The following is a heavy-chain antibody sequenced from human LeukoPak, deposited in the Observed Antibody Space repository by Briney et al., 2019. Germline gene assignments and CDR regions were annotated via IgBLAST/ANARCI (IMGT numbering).Heavy chain of an antibody. CDR1: GGSVSSGSYY. Sequence: SETLSLTCTVSGGSVSSGSYYWSWIRQPPGKGLEWIGYIYYSGSTNYNPSLKSRVTISVDTSKNHFSLKLSSVTAADTAVYYCAREIIVTGTRDWFDPWGQGTLVTVSS. D-gene: IGHD6-19*01. CDR2: IYYSGST. CDR3: AREIIVTGTRDWFDP. V-gene: IGHV4-61*03. J-gene: IGHJ5*02.